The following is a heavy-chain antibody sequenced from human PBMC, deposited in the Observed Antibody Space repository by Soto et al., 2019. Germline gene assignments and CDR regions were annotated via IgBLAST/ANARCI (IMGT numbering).Heavy chain of an antibody. V-gene: IGHV3-23*01. CDR2: ISGSGGST. Sequence: GGSLRLSCAASGFTFSSYAMSWVRQSPGKGLEWVSAISGSGGSTYYADSVKGRFTIYRDNSKNTLYLQMNSLRAEDTAVYYCAKLGGPIAAAGPFDPWGQGTLVTVSS. J-gene: IGHJ5*02. CDR1: GFTFSSYA. D-gene: IGHD6-13*01. CDR3: AKLGGPIAAAGPFDP.